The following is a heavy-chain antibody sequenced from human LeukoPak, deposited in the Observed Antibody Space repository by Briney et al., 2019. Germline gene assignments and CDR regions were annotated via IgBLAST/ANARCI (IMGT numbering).Heavy chain of an antibody. Sequence: PSETLSLTCAVYGGSLSGYYWTWIRQSPGKGLEWIGQIHHSGTTTYTSSLKSRATISADTSKNQFFLNLTSMNAADTAVYYCARGGGTRRCWIDLWGQGTLVTVSS. V-gene: IGHV4-34*01. D-gene: IGHD2-2*01. CDR2: IHHSGTT. CDR1: GGSLSGYY. J-gene: IGHJ5*02. CDR3: ARGGGTRRCWIDL.